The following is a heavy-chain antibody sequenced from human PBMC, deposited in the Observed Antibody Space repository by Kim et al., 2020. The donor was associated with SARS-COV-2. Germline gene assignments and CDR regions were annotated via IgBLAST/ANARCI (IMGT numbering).Heavy chain of an antibody. CDR2: IKQDGSDH. V-gene: IGHV3-7*01. CDR3: ARVMSLGRVDP. CDR1: GFTFSKFW. J-gene: IGHJ5*02. Sequence: WGSLRLACAASGFTFSKFWMSWVRQAPGKGPEWVADIKQDGSDHYYVDSVKGRFTILRDDAKNSLYLQMNSLRAEDTAIYYCARVMSLGRVDPWGQGTLVSVSS. D-gene: IGHD1-26*01.